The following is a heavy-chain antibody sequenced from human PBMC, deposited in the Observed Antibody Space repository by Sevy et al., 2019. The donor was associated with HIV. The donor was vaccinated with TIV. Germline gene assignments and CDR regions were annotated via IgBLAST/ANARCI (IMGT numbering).Heavy chain of an antibody. CDR2: ISSSSSTI. CDR1: GFTFSSYS. J-gene: IGHJ4*02. CDR3: ARILSIWFGELFGDFDY. V-gene: IGHV3-48*02. D-gene: IGHD3-10*01. Sequence: GGSLRLSCAASGFTFSSYSMNWVRQAPGKGLEWVSYISSSSSTIYYADSVKDRFTISRDNAKNSLYLQMNSLRDEDTAVYYCARILSIWFGELFGDFDYWGQGTLVTVSS.